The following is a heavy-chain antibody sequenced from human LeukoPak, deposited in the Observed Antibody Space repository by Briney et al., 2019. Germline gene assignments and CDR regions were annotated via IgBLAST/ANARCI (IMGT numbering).Heavy chain of an antibody. D-gene: IGHD6-19*01. CDR3: AKGRAQWLNYYYYMDV. V-gene: IGHV3-21*01. J-gene: IGHJ6*03. CDR2: ISSGSSYI. CDR1: GFTLSRYS. Sequence: GGSLRLSCAASGFTLSRYSMNWVRQAPGKGLEWVSSISSGSSYIYYAGSVKGRFTISRDNSKNTLYLQMNSLRAEDTAVYYCAKGRAQWLNYYYYMDVWGKGTTVTVSS.